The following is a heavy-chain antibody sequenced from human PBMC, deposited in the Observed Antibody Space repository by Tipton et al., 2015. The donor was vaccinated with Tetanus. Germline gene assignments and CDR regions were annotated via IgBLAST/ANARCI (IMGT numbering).Heavy chain of an antibody. D-gene: IGHD2-15*01. Sequence: SLRLSCAASGLIFSSYGIHWVRQAPGKGLEWVAVSWYDGTDKYYADSVKGRFTISRDNSKNPLYLQMNSLRAEDTAVYYCAREADCSGGSCFSGDFDNWGQGTQVTVSS. V-gene: IGHV3-33*01. CDR3: AREADCSGGSCFSGDFDN. CDR1: GLIFSSYG. J-gene: IGHJ4*02. CDR2: SWYDGTDK.